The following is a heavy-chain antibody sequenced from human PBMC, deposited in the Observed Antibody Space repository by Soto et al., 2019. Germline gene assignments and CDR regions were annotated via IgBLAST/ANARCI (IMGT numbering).Heavy chain of an antibody. V-gene: IGHV3-30*18. CDR2: ISYDGSNK. CDR1: GFTFSSYG. J-gene: IGHJ4*02. D-gene: IGHD6-13*01. CDR3: AKGLASISSWTFDY. Sequence: QVQLVESGGGVVQPGRSLRLSCAASGFTFSSYGMHWVRQAPGKGLEWVAVISYDGSNKYYADSVKGRFTISRDNSKNTLYLQMNSLRAEDTAVYYCAKGLASISSWTFDYWGQGTLVTVSS.